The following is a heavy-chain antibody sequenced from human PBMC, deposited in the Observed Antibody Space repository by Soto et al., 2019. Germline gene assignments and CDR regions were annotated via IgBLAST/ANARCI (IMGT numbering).Heavy chain of an antibody. CDR1: GGSISDNW. Sequence: QVQLQESGPGLVKPSGTLSLTCAVSGGSISDNWWGWVRQPPGKGLEWIGEVYNSGTTYYNPSRKIRVTKSIDKSASQISLTLNSVTAANTGVYYFARHVAVARTIVFYSRGQVTLVIVSS. CDR2: VYNSGTT. J-gene: IGHJ1*01. D-gene: IGHD2-21*01. V-gene: IGHV4-4*02. CDR3: ARHVAVARTIVFYS.